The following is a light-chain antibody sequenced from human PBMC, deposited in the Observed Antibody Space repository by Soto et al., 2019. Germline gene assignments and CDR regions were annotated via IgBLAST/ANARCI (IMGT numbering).Light chain of an antibody. CDR1: QSVSNSY. CDR2: GAT. Sequence: EIVLTQAPGTLSLSPGERATLSCRASQSVSNSYMAWYQQKHGKAPRFLSYGATSKATGIPDRFSGSGSGTDFTLTISGLEPEDFAVYYCQQYGSSPWTCGQGTKVEIK. J-gene: IGKJ1*01. CDR3: QQYGSSPWT. V-gene: IGKV3-20*01.